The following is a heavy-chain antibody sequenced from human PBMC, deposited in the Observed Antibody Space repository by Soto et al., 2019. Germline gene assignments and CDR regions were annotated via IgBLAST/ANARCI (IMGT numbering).Heavy chain of an antibody. D-gene: IGHD1-26*01. CDR3: ARDGGSGSYYEDF. CDR1: GYTFTHYY. Sequence: QVQLVQSGAEVKKPGASVTVSCKASGYTFTHYYMHWVRQAPGQGLEWMGIIHPTGGSTTYAQKFQGRGTLTRDTSTSTFYMELSSLRSDDTAMYYCARDGGSGSYYEDFWGQGTLVTVSS. V-gene: IGHV1-46*01. CDR2: IHPTGGST. J-gene: IGHJ4*02.